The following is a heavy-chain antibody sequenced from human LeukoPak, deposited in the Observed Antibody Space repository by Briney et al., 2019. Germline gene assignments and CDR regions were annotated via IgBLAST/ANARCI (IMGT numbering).Heavy chain of an antibody. CDR1: GFTVSSNY. D-gene: IGHD3-16*01. CDR2: IYSDGST. CDR3: YVHHYYYYMDV. Sequence: GGSLRLSCAASGFTVSSNYMSWVRQAPGKGLEWVSVIYSDGSTYYAESVKGRFTISRDNANNTLYLQINSLSAEDTAVYYCYVHHYYYYMDVWGKGTTVTVSS. J-gene: IGHJ6*03. V-gene: IGHV3-53*01.